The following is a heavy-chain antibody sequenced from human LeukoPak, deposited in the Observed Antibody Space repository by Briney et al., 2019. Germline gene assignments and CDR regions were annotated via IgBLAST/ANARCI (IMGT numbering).Heavy chain of an antibody. J-gene: IGHJ6*02. Sequence: PGGSLRLSCAASGFTVSSNYMSWVRQAPGKGLEWVSSISSSSSYIYYADSVKGRFTISRDNAKNSLYLQMNSLRAEDTAVYYCARVWDCSSTSCYGGMDVWGQGTTVTVSS. CDR2: ISSSSSYI. CDR1: GFTVSSNY. D-gene: IGHD2-2*01. CDR3: ARVWDCSSTSCYGGMDV. V-gene: IGHV3-21*01.